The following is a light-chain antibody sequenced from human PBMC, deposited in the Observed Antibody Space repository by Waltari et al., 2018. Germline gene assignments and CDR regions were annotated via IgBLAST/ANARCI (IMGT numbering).Light chain of an antibody. Sequence: EIVMTQSPATLSVSPGERATLSCRASQSISSNLAWYQQKPGQAPRLLIYGASTRANGIPARFTGSGSGTEFTLTISSLQSEDFAVYYCQQYIHRPPWWTFGQGTKVEIK. CDR1: QSISSN. CDR3: QQYIHRPPWWT. CDR2: GAS. J-gene: IGKJ1*01. V-gene: IGKV3-15*01.